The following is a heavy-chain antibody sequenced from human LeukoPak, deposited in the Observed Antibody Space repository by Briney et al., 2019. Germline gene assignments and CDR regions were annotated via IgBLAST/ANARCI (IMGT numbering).Heavy chain of an antibody. CDR3: ARGPFFTTVTRDY. V-gene: IGHV1-8*02. J-gene: IGHJ4*02. CDR2: MNPNSGNT. D-gene: IGHD4-17*01. CDR1: GYTFTSYG. Sequence: GASVKVSCKASGYTFTSYGISWVRQAPGQGLEWMGWMNPNSGNTGYAQKFQGRVTMTRNTSISTAYMELSSLRSEDTAVYYCARGPFFTTVTRDYWGQGTLVTVSS.